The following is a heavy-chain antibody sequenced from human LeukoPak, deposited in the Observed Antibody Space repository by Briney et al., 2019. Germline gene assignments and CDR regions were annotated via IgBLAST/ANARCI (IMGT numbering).Heavy chain of an antibody. CDR3: ARLPPTRPYSSSWREYGMDV. V-gene: IGHV4-39*01. CDR1: GGSFSSSSYY. D-gene: IGHD6-13*01. Sequence: SETLSLTCTVSGGSFSSSSYYWGWIRQPPGKGLEWIGSIFYTGNTYYNPSLKSRVTISVDTSKNQFSLKLSSVTAADTAVYYCARLPPTRPYSSSWREYGMDVWGQGTTVTVSS. J-gene: IGHJ6*02. CDR2: IFYTGNT.